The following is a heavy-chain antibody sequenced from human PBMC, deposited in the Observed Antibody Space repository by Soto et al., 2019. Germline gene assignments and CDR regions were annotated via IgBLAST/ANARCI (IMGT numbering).Heavy chain of an antibody. CDR3: TGGISDGGGGCWSDS. V-gene: IGHV3-30-3*01. D-gene: IGHD3-10*01. J-gene: IGHJ4*02. CDR1: GFIFTRYA. Sequence: QVQLVESGGGVVQPGRSLRLSCAASGFIFTRYAMHWVRQAPGKGLEWVATISYDGNIDYYTDSEKGRFTISRDNSKTRLYLQLNSLRAEDTAVYYCTGGISDGGGGCWSDSWGQGTLVAVST. CDR2: ISYDGNID.